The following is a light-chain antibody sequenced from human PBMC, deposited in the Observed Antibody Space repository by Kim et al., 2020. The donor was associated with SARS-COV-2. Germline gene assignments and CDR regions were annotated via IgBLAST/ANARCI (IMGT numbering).Light chain of an antibody. CDR3: MQVLQIPRT. Sequence: IVMTQSPLSLPVTPGEPASISCRSSQSLLYSDGYTYLDWYLQKPGQSPQLLIYLGSNRASGVPDRFSGSGSGTDFTLKISRVAAEDVGVYYSMQVLQIPRTFGQGTKLEI. CDR1: QSLLYSDGYTY. J-gene: IGKJ2*01. CDR2: LGS. V-gene: IGKV2-28*01.